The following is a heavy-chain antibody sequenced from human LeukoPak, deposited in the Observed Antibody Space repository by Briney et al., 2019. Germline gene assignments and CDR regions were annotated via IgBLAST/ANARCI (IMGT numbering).Heavy chain of an antibody. CDR3: AKRAASSGYCFDQ. V-gene: IGHV3-23*01. J-gene: IGHJ4*02. Sequence: GGSLRLSCAASGFTFSSYAMTWVRQGPGKGLEWVSTISSSGGNTYNADSMKGRFTISRDNSKNTLYLQMNSLRAEDTAVYYCAKRAASSGYCFDQWGQGTLVTVSS. CDR2: ISSSGGNT. D-gene: IGHD6-19*01. CDR1: GFTFSSYA.